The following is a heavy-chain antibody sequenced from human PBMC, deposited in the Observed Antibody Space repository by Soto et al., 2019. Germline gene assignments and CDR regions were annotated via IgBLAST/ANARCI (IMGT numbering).Heavy chain of an antibody. V-gene: IGHV1-69*13. CDR3: ARQFYYDSSGYFYAY. CDR1: GGTFSRYT. Sequence: SVKVSCKTSGGTFSRYTISWVRQAPGQGLEWMGGIMPIFGTANYAQKFQGRVTITADENTRTVYMELSRLRSEDTAVYYCARQFYYDSSGYFYAYWGQGTLVTVYS. J-gene: IGHJ4*02. CDR2: IMPIFGTA. D-gene: IGHD3-22*01.